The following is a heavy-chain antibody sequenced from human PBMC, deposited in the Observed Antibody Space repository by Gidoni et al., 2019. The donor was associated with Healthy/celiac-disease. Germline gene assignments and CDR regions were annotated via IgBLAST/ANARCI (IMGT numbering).Heavy chain of an antibody. V-gene: IGHV4-34*01. D-gene: IGHD4-17*01. CDR1: GGSFSGYY. CDR2: INHSGST. CDR3: ARGASFNDYGDPGIGVGLYYFDY. J-gene: IGHJ4*02. Sequence: QVQLQQWGAGLLKPSETLSLTCSVYGGSFSGYYWSWIRQPPGKGLEWIGEINHSGSTNSNPSLKRRVTISVDTSKNQFPLKLSSVTAADTAVYYCARGASFNDYGDPGIGVGLYYFDYWGQGTLVTVSS.